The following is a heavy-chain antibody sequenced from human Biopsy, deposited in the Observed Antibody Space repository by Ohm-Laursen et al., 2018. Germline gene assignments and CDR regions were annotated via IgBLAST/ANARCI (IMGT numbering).Heavy chain of an antibody. CDR2: ISYTGYT. D-gene: IGHD4-23*01. CDR1: GGSFTGHY. Sequence: TLSLTCTVSGGSFTGHYWSWIRQPPGKGLEWIGHISYTGYTSYKSSLKSRVTISLDTSRKHFSLRLTSLAAADTAVYYCARGSNEYGGLYFPHWGQGTLVTASS. CDR3: ARGSNEYGGLYFPH. J-gene: IGHJ1*01. V-gene: IGHV4-59*11.